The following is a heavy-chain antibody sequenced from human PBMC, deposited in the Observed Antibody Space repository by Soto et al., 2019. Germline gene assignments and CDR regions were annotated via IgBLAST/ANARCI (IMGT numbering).Heavy chain of an antibody. V-gene: IGHV5-10-1*01. CDR3: VRQIYDSDTGPNFQYSFDS. CDR2: IYPSDSQT. D-gene: IGHD3-22*01. J-gene: IGHJ4*02. CDR1: GYSFAGYW. Sequence: PGESLKISCKGSGYSFAGYWITLVRQKPGEGLEWMGLIYPSDSQTYYSPSFRGHVTISVTKSITTVFLQWSSLRASDTAMYYCVRQIYDSDTGPNFQYSFDSWGQGTPVTVSS.